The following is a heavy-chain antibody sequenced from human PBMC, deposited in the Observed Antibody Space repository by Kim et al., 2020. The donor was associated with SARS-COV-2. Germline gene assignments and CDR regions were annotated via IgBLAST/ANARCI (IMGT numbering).Heavy chain of an antibody. J-gene: IGHJ6*02. D-gene: IGHD3-22*01. Sequence: ASVKVSCKASGYTFTAYFLHWVRPAPGQGREWVGRINVNSGDTRYVQKLQGRVTMTRDTSINTAYLEVSRLRADDTALYFCARPCYQGSENYYSDRDFGLAVWGQGTAVSVS. CDR3: ARPCYQGSENYYSDRDFGLAV. CDR1: GYTFTAYF. V-gene: IGHV1-2*06. CDR2: INVNSGDT.